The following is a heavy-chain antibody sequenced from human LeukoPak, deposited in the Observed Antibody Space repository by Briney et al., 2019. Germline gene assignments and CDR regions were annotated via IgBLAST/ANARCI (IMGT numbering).Heavy chain of an antibody. CDR1: GFSFSTYA. CDR2: ISSTSSYI. CDR3: ARADLRRMTLTSGLASFDY. D-gene: IGHD3-3*02. J-gene: IGHJ4*02. Sequence: GGSLRLSCTASGFTSGFSFSTYAMSWVRQAPGKGLEWVSSISSTSSYIYYADSVKGRFTISRDNAKNSLYLQMNSLRAEDTAVYYCARADLRRMTLTSGLASFDYWGQGTLVTVSS. V-gene: IGHV3-21*01.